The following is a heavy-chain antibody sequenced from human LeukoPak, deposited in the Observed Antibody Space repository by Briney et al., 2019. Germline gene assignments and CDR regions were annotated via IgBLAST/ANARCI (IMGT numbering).Heavy chain of an antibody. V-gene: IGHV4-39*01. D-gene: IGHD6-13*01. CDR2: IYYSGST. J-gene: IGHJ4*02. CDR1: GGSISSSSYY. Sequence: KASETLSLTCTVSGGSISSSSYYWGWIRQPPGKGLEWIGSIYYSGSTYYNPSLKSRVTISVDTSKNQFSLKLSSVTAADTAVYYCARHEHPDSSSFVDYWGQGTLVTVSS. CDR3: ARHEHPDSSSFVDY.